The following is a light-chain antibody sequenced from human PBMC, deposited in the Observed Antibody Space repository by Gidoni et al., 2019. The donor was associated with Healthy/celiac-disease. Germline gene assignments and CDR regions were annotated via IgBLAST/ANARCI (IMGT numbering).Light chain of an antibody. V-gene: IGKV1-5*03. CDR2: KAS. CDR1: QSISSW. CDR3: QQYNSYLYT. Sequence: DIQMTQSPSTLSASVGDRVTITCRASQSISSWLDWYQQKPVNAPKLLLYKASSLQSGVPSRFSGSGSGTEFTLTISSLQPDDFATYYCQQYNSYLYTVGQGTKLEIK. J-gene: IGKJ2*01.